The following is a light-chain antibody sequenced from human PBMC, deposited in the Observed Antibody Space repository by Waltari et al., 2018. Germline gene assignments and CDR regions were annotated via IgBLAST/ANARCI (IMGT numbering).Light chain of an antibody. CDR2: AGS. CDR1: RGISSY. V-gene: IGKV1-9*01. J-gene: IGKJ5*01. CDR3: QEVNSYPSIT. Sequence: QLTQSPCFLSASVGDRVTISCRASRGISSYLAWYQQKPGKAPRLLIYAGSTLHSGVPSRFSGSGSGTEFTLTISSLQPEDFATYYCQEVNSYPSITFGQGTRLE.